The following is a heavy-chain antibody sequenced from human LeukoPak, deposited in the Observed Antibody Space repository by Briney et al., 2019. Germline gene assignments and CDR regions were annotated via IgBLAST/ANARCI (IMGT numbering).Heavy chain of an antibody. Sequence: SETLSLTCAVYGGSFSGCYWSRIRQPPGKGLEWIGEINHSGSTNYNPSLKSRVTISVDTSKNQFSLKLSSVTAADTAVYYCARGFSSGYYRGHFDYWGQGTLVTVSS. CDR1: GGSFSGCY. CDR2: INHSGST. CDR3: ARGFSSGYYRGHFDY. D-gene: IGHD3-22*01. V-gene: IGHV4-34*01. J-gene: IGHJ4*02.